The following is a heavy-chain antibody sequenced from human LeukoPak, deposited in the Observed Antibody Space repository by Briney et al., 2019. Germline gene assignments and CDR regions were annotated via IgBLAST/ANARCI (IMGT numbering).Heavy chain of an antibody. CDR2: INPNSGGT. D-gene: IGHD1-1*01. CDR3: ARTTSLNYGMDV. J-gene: IGHJ6*02. CDR1: GYTFTGYY. V-gene: IGHV1-2*04. Sequence: VASVKVSCKASGYTFTGYYMHWVRQAPGQGLEWMGWINPNSGGTNYAQKFQGWVIMTRDTSISTAYMELSRLRSDDTAVYYCARTTSLNYGMDVWGQGTTVTVSS.